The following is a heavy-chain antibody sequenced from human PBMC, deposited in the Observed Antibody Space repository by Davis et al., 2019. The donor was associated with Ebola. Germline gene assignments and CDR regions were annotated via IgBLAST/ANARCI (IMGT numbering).Heavy chain of an antibody. Sequence: AASVKVSCKASGYTFTSYYMHWVRQAPGHGLEWMGIINPIGGTTSYAQKFQGRVTMTRDTSTSTVYMELSSLRSEDTAVYYCAREGYSGYNTKNFDYWGQGTLVTVSS. CDR2: INPIGGTT. CDR1: GYTFTSYY. J-gene: IGHJ4*02. D-gene: IGHD5-12*01. CDR3: AREGYSGYNTKNFDY. V-gene: IGHV1-46*01.